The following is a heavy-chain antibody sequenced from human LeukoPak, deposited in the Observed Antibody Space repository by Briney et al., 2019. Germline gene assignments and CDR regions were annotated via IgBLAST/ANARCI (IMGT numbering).Heavy chain of an antibody. CDR2: IYYSGST. CDR3: AGGMTDAFDI. CDR1: GGSNSSYY. Sequence: SETLSLTCTVSGGSNSSYYWSWIRQPPGKGLEWIGYIYYSGSTNYNPSLKSRVTISVDTSKNQFSLKLSSVTAADTAVYYCAGGMTDAFDIWGQGTMVTVSS. D-gene: IGHD1-1*01. J-gene: IGHJ3*02. V-gene: IGHV4-59*01.